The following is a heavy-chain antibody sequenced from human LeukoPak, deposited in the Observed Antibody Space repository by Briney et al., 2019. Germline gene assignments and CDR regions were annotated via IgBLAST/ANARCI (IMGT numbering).Heavy chain of an antibody. CDR2: ISGSGGST. CDR3: AKRAIVVVVAAPYNWFDP. J-gene: IGHJ5*02. CDR1: GFTFSSYA. Sequence: PGGSLRLSCAASGFTFSSYAMSWVRQAPGKGLEWVSAISGSGGSTYYADSVKGRFTISRDNSKNTLYLQMNRLRAEDTAVYYCAKRAIVVVVAAPYNWFDPWGQGTLVTVSS. V-gene: IGHV3-23*01. D-gene: IGHD2-15*01.